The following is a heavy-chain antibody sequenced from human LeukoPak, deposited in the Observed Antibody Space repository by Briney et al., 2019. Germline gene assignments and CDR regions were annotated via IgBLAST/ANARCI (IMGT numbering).Heavy chain of an antibody. CDR1: GRSFRGCY. J-gene: IGHJ5*02. V-gene: IGHV4-34*01. Sequence: SDTLSLTCTVYGRSFRGCYWSGIRQPPGKALECIGEIKQCGSTNYTPSLKSRVTISVDTSKNPFSLKLSPVTAADTAVYYCARDNSSSWYWAKVTRNWFDPWGQGTLVTVSS. CDR3: ARDNSSSWYWAKVTRNWFDP. CDR2: IKQCGST. D-gene: IGHD6-13*01.